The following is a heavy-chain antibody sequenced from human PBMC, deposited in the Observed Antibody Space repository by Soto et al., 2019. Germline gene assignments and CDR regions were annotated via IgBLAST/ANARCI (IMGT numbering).Heavy chain of an antibody. D-gene: IGHD3-3*01. V-gene: IGHV3-21*01. CDR1: GFTFSSYS. J-gene: IGHJ6*02. Sequence: GSLSLSCAASGFTFSSYSMNWVRQAPGKGLEWVSSISSSSSYIYYADSVKGRFTISRDNAKNSLYLQMNSLRAEDTAVYYCARDEYDFWSGYPTPTYYYYDMDVWGQGTTVTVSS. CDR2: ISSSSSYI. CDR3: ARDEYDFWSGYPTPTYYYYDMDV.